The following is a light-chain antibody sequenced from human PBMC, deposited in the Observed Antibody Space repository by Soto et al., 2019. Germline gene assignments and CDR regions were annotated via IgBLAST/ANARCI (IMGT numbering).Light chain of an antibody. CDR3: SSYTSSGTRV. Sequence: QSALTQPASVSGSPGQSITISCTGTTSDVGGYNFVSWYQLHPDKAPKLMIFEVSNRPSGVSNRFSGSKSGNTAYLTISGLKAEDEADYYCSSYTSSGTRVFGTGTKVTVL. J-gene: IGLJ1*01. CDR1: TSDVGGYNF. CDR2: EVS. V-gene: IGLV2-14*01.